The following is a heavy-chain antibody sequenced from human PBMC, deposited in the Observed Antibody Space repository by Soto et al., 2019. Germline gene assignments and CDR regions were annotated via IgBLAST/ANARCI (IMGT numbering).Heavy chain of an antibody. CDR3: ARDNYGGMLDF. CDR1: GDSINNTYW. Sequence: SETLSLTCFVSGDSINNTYWWSWVRQAPGKGLEWIGEIYHTGGKSYMPSLRGRITLSVDTSKNQFSLKLTSVTAADTAIYYCARDNYGGMLDFWGPGTLVTVSS. J-gene: IGHJ4*02. D-gene: IGHD4-17*01. V-gene: IGHV4-4*02. CDR2: IYHTGGK.